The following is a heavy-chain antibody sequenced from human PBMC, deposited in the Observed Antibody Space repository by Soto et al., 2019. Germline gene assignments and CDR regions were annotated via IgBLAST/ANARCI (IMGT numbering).Heavy chain of an antibody. Sequence: SVKVSCKASGGTYSSYTISWVRQAPGQGLEWMGRIIPILGIANYAQKFQGRVTITADKSTSTAYMELSSLRSEDTAVYYCSRGVRGVELNYYYYYGMDVWGQGTTVTVSS. J-gene: IGHJ6*02. CDR3: SRGVRGVELNYYYYYGMDV. V-gene: IGHV1-69*02. D-gene: IGHD3-10*01. CDR1: GGTYSSYT. CDR2: IIPILGIA.